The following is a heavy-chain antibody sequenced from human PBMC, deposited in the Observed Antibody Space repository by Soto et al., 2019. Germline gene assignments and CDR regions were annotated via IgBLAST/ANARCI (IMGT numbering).Heavy chain of an antibody. CDR1: GIAFRSYW. CDR3: ASDAAAGLKF. D-gene: IGHD6-13*01. Sequence: EVQLVESGGGLVQPGGSLRLSCAVYGIAFRSYWMHWIRQAPGKGLVWVSHINSDASIINYADSVKGRFTISRDNARNTLYLQMNSLRVDDTAIYYCASDAAAGLKFWGQGTLVTVSS. J-gene: IGHJ4*02. CDR2: INSDASII. V-gene: IGHV3-74*01.